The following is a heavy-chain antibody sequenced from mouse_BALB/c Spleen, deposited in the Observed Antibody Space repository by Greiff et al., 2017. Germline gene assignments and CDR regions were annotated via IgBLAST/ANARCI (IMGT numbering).Heavy chain of an antibody. J-gene: IGHJ4*01. CDR1: GFSLTSYG. V-gene: IGHV2-6-2*01. CDR2: IWSDGST. D-gene: IGHD2-3*01. CDR3: ARPSGYYDYAMDY. Sequence: QVQLKESGPDLVAPSQSLSITCTVSGFSLTSYGVHWVRQPPGKGLEWLVVIWSDGSTTYNSALKSRLNNSKDNSKSQVILKMNSLQTDDTAMYCYARPSGYYDYAMDYWGQGTSVTVSS.